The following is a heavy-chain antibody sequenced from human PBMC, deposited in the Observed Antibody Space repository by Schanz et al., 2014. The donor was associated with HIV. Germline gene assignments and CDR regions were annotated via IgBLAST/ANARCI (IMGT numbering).Heavy chain of an antibody. CDR2: LSGSGDST. CDR1: GFTFSTYA. J-gene: IGHJ6*02. Sequence: EVQLLESGGGLVQPGGSLRLSCAASGFTFSTYAMSWVRQAPGKGLEWVSALSGSGDSTYYADSVKGRFTISRDNSKNTLYLQMNSLRAEDTAVYYCADAPVERGYYYYGMDVWGQGTTVTVSS. D-gene: IGHD1-1*01. CDR3: ADAPVERGYYYYGMDV. V-gene: IGHV3-23*01.